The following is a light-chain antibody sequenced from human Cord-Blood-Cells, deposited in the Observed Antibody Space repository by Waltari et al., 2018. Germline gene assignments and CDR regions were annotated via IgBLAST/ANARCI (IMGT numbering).Light chain of an antibody. V-gene: IGKV1-5*03. CDR3: QQYNSWT. CDR2: KAS. CDR1: QSISSW. J-gene: IGKJ1*01. Sequence: DIQMTQSPSTLSESVGDRVTITCRASQSISSWLAWYQQKPGKAPKLLIYKASSLESGVPSRFSGSGSGTEFTLTISSLQPDDFATYYCQQYNSWTFGQGTKVEIK.